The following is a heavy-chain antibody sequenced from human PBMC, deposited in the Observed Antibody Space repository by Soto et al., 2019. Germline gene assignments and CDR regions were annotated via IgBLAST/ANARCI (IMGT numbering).Heavy chain of an antibody. Sequence: SETLSLTGSVSGVSISSYFWSWIRQAPGGGLEWIGYTYHRGSTNYSPSLKSRVAISLDTSENQFSLKVNSVTAADTAVYYCARIGGYHGPLDYWGQGTPVTVS. D-gene: IGHD6-25*01. CDR3: ARIGGYHGPLDY. CDR1: GVSISSYF. J-gene: IGHJ4*02. CDR2: TYHRGST. V-gene: IGHV4-59*01.